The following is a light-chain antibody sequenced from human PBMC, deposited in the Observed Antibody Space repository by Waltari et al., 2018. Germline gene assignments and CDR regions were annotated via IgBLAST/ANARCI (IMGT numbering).Light chain of an antibody. J-gene: IGKJ4*01. CDR1: RSVLYSSNNKNY. CDR3: QQYYSTPRF. Sequence: DIVMTQSPDSLALSLGERATINCKSSRSVLYSSNNKNYLAWYQQKPGQPPKLLIYWASSRQSGVPDRFSGSGSGTDFTLTISSLQAEDVAVYYCQQYYSTPRFFGGGTKVEIK. CDR2: WAS. V-gene: IGKV4-1*01.